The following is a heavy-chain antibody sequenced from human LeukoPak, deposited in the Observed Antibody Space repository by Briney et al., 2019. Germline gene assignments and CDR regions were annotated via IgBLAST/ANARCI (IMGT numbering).Heavy chain of an antibody. CDR3: ARDYCSSTSCYPYDY. D-gene: IGHD2-2*01. J-gene: IGHJ4*02. CDR2: INPNSGGT. V-gene: IGHV1-2*02. CDR1: GYTFTGYY. Sequence: ASVKVSCKASGYTFTGYYMHWVRQAPGQGLEWMGWINPNSGGTNYAQKFQGRVTMTRDTSISTAYMELRSLRSDDTAVYYCARDYCSSTSCYPYDYWGQGTPVTVSS.